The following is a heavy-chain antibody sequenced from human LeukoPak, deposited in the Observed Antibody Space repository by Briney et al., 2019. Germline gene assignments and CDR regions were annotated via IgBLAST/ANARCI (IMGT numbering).Heavy chain of an antibody. D-gene: IGHD3-16*01. CDR2: IWYDGSDK. V-gene: IGHV3-33*01. CDR1: GFTFRNHG. J-gene: IGHJ4*02. Sequence: GRSLRLSCAVSGFTFRNHGMHWVRQAPGKGLEWVAVIWYDGSDKYYADSVKGRFTISRDNSKNTLYLQMNSLRAEDTAVYYCARDRGGVDYLDFWGQGTLVTVSS. CDR3: ARDRGGVDYLDF.